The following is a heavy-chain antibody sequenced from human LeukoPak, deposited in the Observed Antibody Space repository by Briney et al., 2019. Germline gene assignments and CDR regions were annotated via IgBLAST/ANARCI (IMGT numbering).Heavy chain of an antibody. Sequence: GGSLRLSCAASGFPFNIYAMHWVRHAPGKGLEWVAIIWYCGSNKYYADSVKGRFTISRDNAKNTLYLQMNSLRAEDAALYYCARDGGSYSRTLKWFDPWGQGTLVTVSS. D-gene: IGHD6-13*01. CDR3: ARDGGSYSRTLKWFDP. CDR2: IWYCGSNK. V-gene: IGHV3-33*01. J-gene: IGHJ5*02. CDR1: GFPFNIYA.